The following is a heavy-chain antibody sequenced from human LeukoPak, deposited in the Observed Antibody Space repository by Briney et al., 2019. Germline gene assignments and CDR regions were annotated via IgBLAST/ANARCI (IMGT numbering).Heavy chain of an antibody. J-gene: IGHJ4*01. D-gene: IGHD6-13*01. CDR2: INHSGST. V-gene: IGHV4-34*01. CDR3: ARVGAAAGTSY. Sequence: SETLSLTCAVYGGSFSGYYWSWIRQPPGKGLEWIGEINHSGSTNYNPSLKSRVTISVDTSKNQFSLKLSSVTAADTAVYYCARVGAAAGTSYWGXGTXVTVSS. CDR1: GGSFSGYY.